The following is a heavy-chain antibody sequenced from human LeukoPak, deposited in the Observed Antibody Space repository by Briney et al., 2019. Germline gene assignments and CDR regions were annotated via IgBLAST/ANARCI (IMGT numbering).Heavy chain of an antibody. J-gene: IGHJ4*02. D-gene: IGHD6-13*01. CDR2: ISYSGST. CDR3: ARAFGQQLPPGY. Sequence: PSETLSLTCTVSGGSISSYYWSWIRQPPGKGLEWIGYISYSGSTSYNPSLKSRVTISVDTSKNQFSLKLTSVTAADTAVHYCARAFGQQLPPGYWGQGTLVTVSS. CDR1: GGSISSYY. V-gene: IGHV4-59*01.